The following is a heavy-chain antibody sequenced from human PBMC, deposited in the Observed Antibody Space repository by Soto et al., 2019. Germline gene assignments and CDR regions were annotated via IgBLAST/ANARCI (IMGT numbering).Heavy chain of an antibody. CDR3: AHRPLHAYGDYVHFDH. Sequence: QITLKESGPPLVKPTQTLTLTCTFSGFSLSTSGVGVGWIRQPPGKALEWLALIYWDDDKRYSPSLKSRLTITXXTXKXPVVLTMPNMDPVATATYYCAHRPLHAYGDYVHFDHWGQGTLVTVSS. V-gene: IGHV2-5*02. CDR2: IYWDDDK. CDR1: GFSLSTSGVG. J-gene: IGHJ4*02. D-gene: IGHD4-17*01.